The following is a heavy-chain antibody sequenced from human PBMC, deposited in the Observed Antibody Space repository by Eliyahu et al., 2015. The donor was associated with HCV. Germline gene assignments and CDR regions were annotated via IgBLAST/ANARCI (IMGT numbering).Heavy chain of an antibody. Sequence: GFTFSSYGMHWVRQAPGKGLEWVAVIWYDGSNKYYADSVKGRFTISRDNSKNMLYLQMNSLRAEDTAVYYCARDPRSPYFDYWGQGTLVTVSS. CDR2: IWYDGSNK. CDR3: ARDPRSPYFDY. V-gene: IGHV3-33*01. CDR1: GFTFSSYG. J-gene: IGHJ4*02.